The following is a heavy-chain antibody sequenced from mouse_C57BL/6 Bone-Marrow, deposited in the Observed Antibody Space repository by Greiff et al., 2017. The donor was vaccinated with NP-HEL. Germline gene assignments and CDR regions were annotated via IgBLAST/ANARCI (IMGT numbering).Heavy chain of an antibody. CDR3: ARWNYYGSSYEDFDY. D-gene: IGHD1-1*01. Sequence: QVQLQQSGPELVKPGASVKISCKASGYAFSSSWMNWVKQRPGKGLEWIGRIYPGDGDTNYNGKFKGKATLTADKSSSTAYMQLSSLTSEDSAVYFCARWNYYGSSYEDFDYWGQGTTLTVSS. CDR2: IYPGDGDT. CDR1: GYAFSSSW. J-gene: IGHJ2*01. V-gene: IGHV1-82*01.